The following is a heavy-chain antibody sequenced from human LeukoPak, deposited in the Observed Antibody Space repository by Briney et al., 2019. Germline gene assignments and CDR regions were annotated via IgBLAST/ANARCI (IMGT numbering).Heavy chain of an antibody. V-gene: IGHV5-51*01. D-gene: IGHD6-19*01. CDR1: GYSFTSYW. Sequence: GESLKISCKGSGYSFTSYWIGWVRQMPGKGLEWMGSIYPGDSDTRYSPSFQGQVTISADKSISTAYMQWSSLKASDTAMYYCARHVYSSGWYYFDYWGQGTLVTVSS. CDR3: ARHVYSSGWYYFDY. CDR2: IYPGDSDT. J-gene: IGHJ4*02.